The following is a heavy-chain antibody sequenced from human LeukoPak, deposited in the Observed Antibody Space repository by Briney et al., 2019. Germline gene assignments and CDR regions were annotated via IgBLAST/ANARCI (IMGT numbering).Heavy chain of an antibody. CDR1: GFTFSSYA. V-gene: IGHV3-23*01. J-gene: IGHJ6*03. CDR2: ISGSGGST. CDR3: AKDLGSQYYYGSGRSYYYYYMDV. Sequence: GGSLRLSCAASGFTFSSYAMSWVRQAPGKGLEWVSAISGSGGSTYYADSVKGRFTISRDNSKNTLHLQMNSLRAEDTAVYYCAKDLGSQYYYGSGRSYYYYYMDVWGKGTTVTVSS. D-gene: IGHD3-10*01.